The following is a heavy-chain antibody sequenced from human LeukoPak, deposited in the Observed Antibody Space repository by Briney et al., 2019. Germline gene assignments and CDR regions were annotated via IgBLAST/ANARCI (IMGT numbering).Heavy chain of an antibody. V-gene: IGHV3-21*01. Sequence: GGSLRLSCAASGFTFSSYNMNWVRQAPWKGLEWVSSITSGGSYIYYADSVKGRFTISRDNTKNSLSLQMNSLRAEDTAVYYCASLSYYGMDVWGQGTTVTVSS. CDR1: GFTFSSYN. CDR3: ASLSYYGMDV. J-gene: IGHJ6*02. CDR2: ITSGGSYI.